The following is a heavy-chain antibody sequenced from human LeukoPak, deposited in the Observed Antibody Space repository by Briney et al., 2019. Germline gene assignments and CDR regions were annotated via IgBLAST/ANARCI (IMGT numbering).Heavy chain of an antibody. D-gene: IGHD3-22*01. CDR3: AKPSMIVVVITEFDY. CDR1: GFTFSSYW. CDR2: ISGSGGST. Sequence: GGSLRLSCVASGFTFSSYWISWVRQAPGKGLEWVSAISGSGGSTYYADSVKGRFTISRDNSKNTLYLQMNSLRAEDTAVYYCAKPSMIVVVITEFDYWGQGTLVTVSS. J-gene: IGHJ4*02. V-gene: IGHV3-23*01.